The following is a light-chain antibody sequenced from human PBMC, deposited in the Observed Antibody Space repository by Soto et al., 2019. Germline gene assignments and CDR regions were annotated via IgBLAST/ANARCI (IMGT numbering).Light chain of an antibody. J-gene: IGLJ2*01. Sequence: QSVLTQPPSVSAAPGQKVTISCSGSSSNIGNNYVSWYQQLPGTAPKLLIYDNSKRPSGIPDRFSGSKSGTSATLGITGLQTGDEADYYRGTWDSSLSAGVFGGGTKVTVL. V-gene: IGLV1-51*01. CDR1: SSNIGNNY. CDR2: DNS. CDR3: GTWDSSLSAGV.